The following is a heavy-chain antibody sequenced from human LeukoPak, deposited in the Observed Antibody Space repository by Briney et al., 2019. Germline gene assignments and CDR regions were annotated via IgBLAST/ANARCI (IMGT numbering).Heavy chain of an antibody. Sequence: GGSLRLSCAASGFTFSTYEINWVRQAPGKGLEWVSSISSSSSYIYYADSVKGRFTISRDNAKNSLYLQMNSLRAEDTAVYYCARDAYGKTDYWGQGTLVTVSS. J-gene: IGHJ4*02. D-gene: IGHD4-17*01. CDR3: ARDAYGKTDY. CDR2: ISSSSSYI. CDR1: GFTFSTYE. V-gene: IGHV3-21*01.